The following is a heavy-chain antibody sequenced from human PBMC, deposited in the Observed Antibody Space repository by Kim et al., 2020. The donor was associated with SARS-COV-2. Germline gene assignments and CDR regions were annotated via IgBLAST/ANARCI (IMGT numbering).Heavy chain of an antibody. V-gene: IGHV1-3*01. CDR3: AREGIVVVVAATPTWFDP. CDR2: INAGNGNT. Sequence: ASVKVSCKASGYTFTSYAMHWVRQAPGQRLEWMGWINAGNGNTKYSQKFQGRVTITRDTSASTAYMELSSLRSEDTAVYYCAREGIVVVVAATPTWFDPWGQGTLVTVSS. J-gene: IGHJ5*02. CDR1: GYTFTSYA. D-gene: IGHD2-15*01.